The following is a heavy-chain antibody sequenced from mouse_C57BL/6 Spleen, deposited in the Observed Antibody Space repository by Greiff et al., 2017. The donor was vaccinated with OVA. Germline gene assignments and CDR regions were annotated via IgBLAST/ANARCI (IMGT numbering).Heavy chain of an antibody. J-gene: IGHJ4*01. CDR2: INPNNGGT. CDR3: ARGTTVVAPYYYAMDY. Sequence: EVQLQQSGPELVKPGASVKISCKASGYTFTDYYMNWVKQSHGKSLEWIGDINPNNGGTSYNQKFKGKATLTVDKSSSTAYMELRSLTSEDSAVYYCARGTTVVAPYYYAMDYWGQGTSVTVSS. V-gene: IGHV1-26*01. D-gene: IGHD1-1*01. CDR1: GYTFTDYY.